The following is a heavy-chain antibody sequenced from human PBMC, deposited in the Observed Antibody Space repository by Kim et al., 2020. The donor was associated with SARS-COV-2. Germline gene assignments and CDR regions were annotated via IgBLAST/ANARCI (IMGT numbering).Heavy chain of an antibody. Sequence: ASVKVSCKASGYTFTSYGISWVRQAPGQGLEWMGWISAYNGNTNYAQKLQGRVTMTTDTSTSTAYMELRSLRSDDTAVYYCARAQSSGWYPYYYYGMDVWGQGTTVTVSS. CDR3: ARAQSSGWYPYYYYGMDV. V-gene: IGHV1-18*04. J-gene: IGHJ6*02. CDR1: GYTFTSYG. CDR2: ISAYNGNT. D-gene: IGHD6-19*01.